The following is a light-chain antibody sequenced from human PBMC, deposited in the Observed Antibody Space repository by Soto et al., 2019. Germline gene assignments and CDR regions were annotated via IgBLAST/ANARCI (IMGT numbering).Light chain of an antibody. CDR1: QSVSSSY. CDR3: QQRADWPIT. Sequence: EIVVTHSPGTLSLSPGERATLSSRASQSVSSSYLAWYQQKPGQAPRLLIYGASSRATGIPDRFSGSGSGTDFTLTISSLEPDDFAVYYCQQRADWPITFGQGTRLEIK. CDR2: GAS. J-gene: IGKJ5*01. V-gene: IGKV3D-20*02.